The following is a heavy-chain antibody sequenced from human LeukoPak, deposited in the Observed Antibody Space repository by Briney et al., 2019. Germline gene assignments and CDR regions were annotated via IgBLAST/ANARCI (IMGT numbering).Heavy chain of an antibody. CDR1: GDSINTSY. CDR2: VSASGST. J-gene: IGHJ5*02. D-gene: IGHD1-7*01. V-gene: IGHV4-4*07. Sequence: PSETLSLTCTVSGDSINTSYWTWVRQPVGNAMQWIGRVSASGSTSYNPSLKSRVIMSVDVSKNQLSLNLTSVTDADTAVYSCAKDLSRQRRGLNYGPWFDPWGRGTLVTVSS. CDR3: AKDLSRQRRGLNYGPWFDP.